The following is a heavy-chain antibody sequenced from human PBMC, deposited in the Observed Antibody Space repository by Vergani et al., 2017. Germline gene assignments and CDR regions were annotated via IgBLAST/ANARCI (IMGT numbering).Heavy chain of an antibody. CDR3: ARDLSYDSGGYYDGVDY. J-gene: IGHJ4*02. CDR1: GGTFSSYA. Sequence: QVQLVQSGAEVKKPGSSVKVSCKASGGTFSSYAISWVRQAPGQGLEWMGGIIPIFGTANYAQKFQGRVTITADESTSTAYMELSSLRSEYTAVYYCARDLSYDSGGYYDGVDYWGQGTLVTVSS. V-gene: IGHV1-69*01. D-gene: IGHD3-22*01. CDR2: IIPIFGTA.